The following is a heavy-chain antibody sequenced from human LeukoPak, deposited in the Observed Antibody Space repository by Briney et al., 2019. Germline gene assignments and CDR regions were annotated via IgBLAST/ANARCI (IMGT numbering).Heavy chain of an antibody. J-gene: IGHJ3*02. D-gene: IGHD2-2*01. V-gene: IGHV4-34*01. CDR3: ARRMLRRSAFDI. Sequence: PSETLSLTCAVYGGSFSGYYWSWIRQPPGKGLEWIGEINHSGSTNYNPSLKSRVTISVDTSKNQFSLKLSSVTAADTAVYYCARRMLRRSAFDIWGQGTMVTVSS. CDR1: GGSFSGYY. CDR2: INHSGST.